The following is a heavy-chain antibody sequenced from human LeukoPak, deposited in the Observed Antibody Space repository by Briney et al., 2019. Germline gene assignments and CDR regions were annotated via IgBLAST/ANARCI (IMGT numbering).Heavy chain of an antibody. CDR3: ARGGYSYGYLYYYYVDV. V-gene: IGHV1-18*01. CDR1: GYTFTSYG. CDR2: ISAYNGNT. D-gene: IGHD5-18*01. J-gene: IGHJ6*03. Sequence: GASVKVSCKASGYTFTSYGISWVRQAPGQGLEWMGWISAYNGNTNYAQKLQGRVTMTTDTSTSTAYMELRSLRSDDTAVYYCARGGYSYGYLYYYYVDVRGKGTTVTVSS.